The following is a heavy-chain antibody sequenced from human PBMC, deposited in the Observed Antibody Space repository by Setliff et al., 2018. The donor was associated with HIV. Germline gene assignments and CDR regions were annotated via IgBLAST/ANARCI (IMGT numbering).Heavy chain of an antibody. CDR3: ARAKVIATRSYMRYYYYVDV. D-gene: IGHD2-15*01. Sequence: SETLSLTCAVYGGSLSGYHWSWIRQSPEKGLEWIGEINHSGSTNYNPSLKSRVTMSVDTSKNQFSLNLSSVNAADTAVYYCARAKVIATRSYMRYYYYVDVRGNGTTVTVSS. V-gene: IGHV4-34*01. CDR2: INHSGST. CDR1: GGSLSGYH. J-gene: IGHJ6*03.